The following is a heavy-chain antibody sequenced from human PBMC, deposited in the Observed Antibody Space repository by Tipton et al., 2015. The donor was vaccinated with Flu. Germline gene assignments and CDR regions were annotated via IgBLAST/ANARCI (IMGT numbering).Heavy chain of an antibody. Sequence: QLVQSGGDLVKTGGSLRLSCAASGFAFRDYCMSWIRQAPGKGLEWASYISFDGARIYYGDSVKGRFTVSRDNAKNSLYLQMNSLRADDTAVYFCARDWEPWELGTLGYWGLGTRVTVSS. D-gene: IGHD1-26*01. CDR2: ISFDGARI. J-gene: IGHJ4*02. CDR3: ARDWEPWELGTLGY. V-gene: IGHV3-11*01. CDR1: GFAFRDYC.